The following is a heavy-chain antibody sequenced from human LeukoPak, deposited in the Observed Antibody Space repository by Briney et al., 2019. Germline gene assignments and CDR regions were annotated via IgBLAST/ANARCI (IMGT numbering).Heavy chain of an antibody. Sequence: GASAKLSCKASGGPFSSHAIAWVRQAPGQGPEWMGWVIPISVTANYAQKFQGRVTITTDESTSTANMEQSSLTSDDTAVYYCARGLQYQRVKALGYYYRDVWGEGTTVTVSS. V-gene: IGHV1-69*05. CDR1: GGPFSSHA. CDR3: ARGLQYQRVKALGYYYRDV. J-gene: IGHJ6*03. D-gene: IGHD2-2*02. CDR2: VIPISVTA.